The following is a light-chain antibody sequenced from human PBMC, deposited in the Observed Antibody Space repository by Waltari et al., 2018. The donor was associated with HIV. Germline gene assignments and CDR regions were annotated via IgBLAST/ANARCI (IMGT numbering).Light chain of an antibody. CDR2: DAA. V-gene: IGKV3D-20*01. J-gene: IGKJ1*01. CDR1: QSVTRNY. Sequence: DIVLTQSPATLSLSPGERATLSCGASQSVTRNYLAWYQQKRGLAPRLLIYDAASRATGIPYRFSGSGSGTDFTLTITRLEPEDFAVYYCQQYATSPTFGQGTKVEIK. CDR3: QQYATSPT.